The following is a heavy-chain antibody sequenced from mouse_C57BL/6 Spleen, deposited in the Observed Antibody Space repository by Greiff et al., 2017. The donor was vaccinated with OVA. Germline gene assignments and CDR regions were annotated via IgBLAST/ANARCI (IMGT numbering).Heavy chain of an antibody. D-gene: IGHD1-1*01. CDR1: GFTFSDYG. J-gene: IGHJ2*01. CDR2: ISSGSSTI. CDR3: ARNYYYGSSNFDY. Sequence: EVQVVESGGGLVKPGGSLKLSCAASGFTFSDYGMHWVRQAPEKGLEWVAYISSGSSTIYYADTVKGRFTISRDNAKNTLFLQMTSLRSEDTAMYYCARNYYYGSSNFDYWGQGTTLTVSS. V-gene: IGHV5-17*01.